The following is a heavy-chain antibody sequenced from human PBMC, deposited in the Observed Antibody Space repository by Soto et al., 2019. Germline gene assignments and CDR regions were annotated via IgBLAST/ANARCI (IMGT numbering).Heavy chain of an antibody. Sequence: SVKVSCKASGGTFSSYAISWVRQAPGRGLEWMGGIIPIFGTANYAQKFQGRVTITADESTSTAYMELSSLRSEDTAVYYCARGRTPLRFLDDYGMDVWGQGTTVTVSS. CDR3: ARGRTPLRFLDDYGMDV. V-gene: IGHV1-69*13. CDR2: IIPIFGTA. J-gene: IGHJ6*02. D-gene: IGHD3-3*01. CDR1: GGTFSSYA.